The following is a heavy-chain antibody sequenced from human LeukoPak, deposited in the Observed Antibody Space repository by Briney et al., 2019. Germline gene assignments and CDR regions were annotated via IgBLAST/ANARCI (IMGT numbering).Heavy chain of an antibody. CDR2: FDPEDGET. Sequence: ASVKVSCKVSRYTLTELSMHWVRQAPGKGLEWMGGFDPEDGETIYAQKFQGRVTMTEDTSTDTAYMELSSLRSEDTAVYYCARGAQDYDFWSDRNYYYYGMDVWGQGTTVTVSS. CDR1: RYTLTELS. J-gene: IGHJ6*02. D-gene: IGHD3-3*01. V-gene: IGHV1-24*01. CDR3: ARGAQDYDFWSDRNYYYYGMDV.